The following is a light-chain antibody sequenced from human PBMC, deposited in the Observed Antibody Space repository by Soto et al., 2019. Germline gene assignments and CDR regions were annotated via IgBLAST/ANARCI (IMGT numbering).Light chain of an antibody. CDR3: SSYTSSSPDV. J-gene: IGLJ1*01. V-gene: IGLV2-14*01. CDR2: EVS. CDR1: SSDIGGYNY. Sequence: SVLTQPASVSGSPGQSITFSCTGTSSDIGGYNYVSWYQQHPGKAPKLMIYEVSKRPSGVSNRFSGSKSGNTASLTISGLQADDEADYYCSSYTSSSPDVFGTGTKVTVL.